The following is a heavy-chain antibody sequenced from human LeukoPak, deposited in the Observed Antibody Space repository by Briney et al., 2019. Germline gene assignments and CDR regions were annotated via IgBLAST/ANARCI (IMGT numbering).Heavy chain of an antibody. CDR1: GYTFNTLP. D-gene: IGHD2-8*01. CDR2: LNSYNGYT. V-gene: IGHV1-18*01. Sequence: GASVKVSCKASGYTFNTLPHSWVRQAPGQGLEWIGWLNSYNGYTKYAPEFQDRVNLTADISTSTVYMELRSLRPDDTAVYYCARGLTKPWAADPWGQGTLVTVSS. CDR3: ARGLTKPWAADP. J-gene: IGHJ5*02.